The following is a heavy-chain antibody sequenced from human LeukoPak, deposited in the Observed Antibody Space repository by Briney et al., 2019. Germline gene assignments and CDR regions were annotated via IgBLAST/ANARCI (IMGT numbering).Heavy chain of an antibody. CDR3: ARVSIAARQGY. D-gene: IGHD6-6*01. CDR1: GFTFSSYS. J-gene: IGHJ4*02. Sequence: GGSLRLSCAASGFTFSSYSMNWVRQAPGKGLEWVSSISSSSSHIYYADSVKGRFTISRDNAKNSLYLQMNSLRAEDTAVYYCARVSIAARQGYWGQGTLVTVSS. V-gene: IGHV3-21*01. CDR2: ISSSSSHI.